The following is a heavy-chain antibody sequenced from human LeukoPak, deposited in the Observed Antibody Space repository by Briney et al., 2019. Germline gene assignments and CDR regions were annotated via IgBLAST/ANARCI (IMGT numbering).Heavy chain of an antibody. V-gene: IGHV5-51*01. D-gene: IGHD3-3*01. CDR1: GYDFPSYW. CDR3: ARLYEVLRFLEWPGAFDI. Sequence: GGSLKISCKGSGYDFPSYWIAWVRQVPGRGLEWMGIIYPGDSDTKYSPAFQGQVTISADKSINTAYLQWSSLKASDTAMYYCARLYEVLRFLEWPGAFDIWGQGTMVTVSS. J-gene: IGHJ3*02. CDR2: IYPGDSDT.